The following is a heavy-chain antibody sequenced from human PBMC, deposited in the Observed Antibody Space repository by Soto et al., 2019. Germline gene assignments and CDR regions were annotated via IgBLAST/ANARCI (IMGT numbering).Heavy chain of an antibody. J-gene: IGHJ4*02. CDR2: IKSKTDGGTT. D-gene: IGHD3-3*01. Sequence: GSLRLSCAASGFTFRNAWMSWVRQAPGKGLEWVGRIKSKTDGGTTDYAAPVKGRFTISRDDSKNTLYLQMNSLKTEDTAVYYCTTANGLRFLEWFHDYFGYWGQGTLVTVSS. V-gene: IGHV3-15*01. CDR3: TTANGLRFLEWFHDYFGY. CDR1: GFTFRNAW.